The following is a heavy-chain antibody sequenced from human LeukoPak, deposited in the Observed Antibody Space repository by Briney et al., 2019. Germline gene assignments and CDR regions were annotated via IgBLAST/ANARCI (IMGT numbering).Heavy chain of an antibody. D-gene: IGHD2-15*01. CDR3: ARTSGNCSGGSCYLLRRSDY. J-gene: IGHJ4*02. V-gene: IGHV4-31*03. CDR2: IYYSGST. Sequence: KPSETLSLTCTVSGGSISSGGYYWSWIRQHPGKGLEWIGYIYYSGSTYYNPSLKSRVTISVDTSKNQFSLKLSSVTAADTAVYYCARTSGNCSGGSCYLLRRSDYWGQGTLVTVSS. CDR1: GGSISSGGYY.